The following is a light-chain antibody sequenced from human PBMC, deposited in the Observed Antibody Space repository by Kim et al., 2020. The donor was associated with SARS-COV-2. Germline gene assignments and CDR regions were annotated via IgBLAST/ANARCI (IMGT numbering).Light chain of an antibody. CDR1: QSVNTY. CDR3: QQRNNWLT. J-gene: IGKJ4*01. CDR2: DAS. Sequence: SLAPGERATRSCRASQSVNTYLAWYRQKPGQAPRLLIYDASNRATGIPARFSGSGSGTDFTLTISSLEPEDFAVYYCQQRNNWLTFGGGTTVEIK. V-gene: IGKV3-11*01.